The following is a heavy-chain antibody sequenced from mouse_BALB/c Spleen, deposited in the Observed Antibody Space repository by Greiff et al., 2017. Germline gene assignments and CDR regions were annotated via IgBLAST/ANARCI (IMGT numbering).Heavy chain of an antibody. D-gene: IGHD1-2*01. CDR2: IRGGGST. CDR3: AKLNSLLRHMDY. J-gene: IGHJ4*01. Sequence: VQLQESGPGLVAPSQSLSITCTVSGFSLTDYGVSWIRQPPGKGLEWRGVIRGGGSTYYNSALKSRLSFSKDNSKSKVSLKMNSLQTDDTAMYYCAKLNSLLRHMDYWGQGTSVTVSS. CDR1: GFSLTDYG. V-gene: IGHV2-6-5*01.